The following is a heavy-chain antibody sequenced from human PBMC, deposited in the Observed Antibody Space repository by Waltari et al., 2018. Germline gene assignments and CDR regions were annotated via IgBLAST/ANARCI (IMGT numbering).Heavy chain of an antibody. CDR2: IHRSGGS. CDR1: GDSMSERDW. Sequence: QLQLQQSEPGLVKPSESLCLTCAVSGDSMSERDWWSWVGQPPGQGLEWIGQIHRSGGSNCTPTLESRVTLSIDTSNKPFSLRLRSATAADTAVYYCARDRGRGLYLDSWGQGTLVTVSP. D-gene: IGHD2-15*01. CDR3: ARDRGRGLYLDS. J-gene: IGHJ4*02. V-gene: IGHV4-4*02.